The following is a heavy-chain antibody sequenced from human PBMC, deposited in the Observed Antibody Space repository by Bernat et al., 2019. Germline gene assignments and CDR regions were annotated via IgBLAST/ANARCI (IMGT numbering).Heavy chain of an antibody. J-gene: IGHJ3*02. V-gene: IGHV3-21*01. CDR3: ARNYDVLSGYYNAFDI. CDR1: GFTFSSYS. CDR2: ISSSSTYI. Sequence: EVQLLESGGGLVQPGESLRLSCAASGFTFSSYSMNWVRQAPGEGLEWVSSISSSSTYIYYADSVMGRFTISRDNAKNSLYLQMSSLRAEDTAVYYCARNYDVLSGYYNAFDIWGQGTMVTVSS. D-gene: IGHD3-9*01.